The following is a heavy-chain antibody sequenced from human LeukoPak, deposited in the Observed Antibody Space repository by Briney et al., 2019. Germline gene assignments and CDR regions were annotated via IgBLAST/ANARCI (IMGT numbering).Heavy chain of an antibody. D-gene: IGHD3-3*01. V-gene: IGHV1-2*02. J-gene: IGHJ4*02. CDR2: INPNSGGT. CDR3: ARGGYYDFWSGYPDDY. CDR1: GYTFTGYY. Sequence: GASVKVSCKASGYTFTGYYMHWVRQAPGQGLEWMGWINPNSGGTNYAQKFQGRVTMTRDTSISTAYMELSRLRSDDTAVYYCARGGYYDFWSGYPDDYWGQGTLVTVSS.